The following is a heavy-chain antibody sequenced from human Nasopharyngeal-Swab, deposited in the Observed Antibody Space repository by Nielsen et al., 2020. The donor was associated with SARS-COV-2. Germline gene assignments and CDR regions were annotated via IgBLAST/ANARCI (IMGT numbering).Heavy chain of an antibody. CDR2: VFYTGT. V-gene: IGHV4-39*07. D-gene: IGHD6-19*01. J-gene: IGHJ4*02. CDR3: ARGGSGWSTTFDY. Sequence: WIRQPPGKGLQWIGTVFYTGTYYNPSLQSRVTISVDTSKNQFSLKLSSVTAADTAVYYCARGGSGWSTTFDYWGQGTLVTVSS.